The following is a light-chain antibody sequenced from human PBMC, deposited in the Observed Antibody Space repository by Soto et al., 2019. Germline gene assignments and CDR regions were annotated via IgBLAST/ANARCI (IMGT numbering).Light chain of an antibody. CDR3: QSYDSSLRGPV. V-gene: IGLV1-40*01. CDR2: GNN. CDR1: SSNIGAGYD. Sequence: QSVLTQPPSVSGAPGQRVTISCTGSSSNIGAGYDVHWYQQLPGTAPKLLIYGNNNRPSWVPDRFSGSKSGTSASLAITGLQADDEADYYCQSYDSSLRGPVFGGGTQLTVL. J-gene: IGLJ2*01.